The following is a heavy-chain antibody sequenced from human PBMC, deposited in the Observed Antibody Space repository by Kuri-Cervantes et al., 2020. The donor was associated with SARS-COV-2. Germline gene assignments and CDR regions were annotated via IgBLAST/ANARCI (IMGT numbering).Heavy chain of an antibody. J-gene: IGHJ4*02. Sequence: GESLKISCAGSGFTFSSYSMNWVRQAPGKGLEWVSCIGSSSSYIYYADSVKGRFTISRDNAKNSLYLQMNSLRAEDTAVYYCAREEGGELGEAFDYWGQGALVTVSS. CDR3: AREEGGELGEAFDY. V-gene: IGHV3-21*01. CDR2: IGSSSSYI. D-gene: IGHD7-27*01. CDR1: GFTFSSYS.